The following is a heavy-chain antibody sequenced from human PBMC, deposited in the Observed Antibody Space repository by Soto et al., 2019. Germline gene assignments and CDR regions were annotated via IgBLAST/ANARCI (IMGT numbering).Heavy chain of an antibody. Sequence: LSLTCSVSGGSISSVGHYWTWIRQQPGKGLEWIGYIYYSGSTDYNPSLKSRVTISVDRSKNQFSLNLSSVTAADTAIYYCARESGGDDSSTRYGLDVWGEGTTVTVSS. CDR3: ARESGGDDSSTRYGLDV. CDR2: IYYSGST. CDR1: GGSISSVGHY. D-gene: IGHD6-6*01. V-gene: IGHV4-31*03. J-gene: IGHJ6*04.